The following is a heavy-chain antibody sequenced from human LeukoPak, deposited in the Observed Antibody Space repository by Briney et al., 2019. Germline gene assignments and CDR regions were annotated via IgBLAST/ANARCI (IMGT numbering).Heavy chain of an antibody. CDR1: GGSISSYY. Sequence: PSETLSLTCTVSGGSISSYYWSWIRQPPGKGLEWIGYIYYSGSTNYNPSLKSRVTISEDTSKNQFSLKLSSVTAADTAVYYCARRGQTYWYFDLWGRGTLVTVSS. CDR2: IYYSGST. D-gene: IGHD3-10*01. CDR3: ARRGQTYWYFDL. J-gene: IGHJ2*01. V-gene: IGHV4-59*01.